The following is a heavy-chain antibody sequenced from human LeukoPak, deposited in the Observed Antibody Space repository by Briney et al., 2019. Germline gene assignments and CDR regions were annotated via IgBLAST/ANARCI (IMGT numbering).Heavy chain of an antibody. CDR2: ISYDGSNK. CDR1: GFTFSSYA. J-gene: IGHJ4*02. D-gene: IGHD2/OR15-2a*01. V-gene: IGHV3-30-3*01. CDR3: ARGNTYGFDY. Sequence: GRSLRLSCAASGFTFSSYAMHWVRQAPGKGLEWVAVISYDGSNKYYADSVKGRFTISRDNSKNTLYLQMNSLRAEDTAVYYCARGNTYGFDYWGQGTLVTVSS.